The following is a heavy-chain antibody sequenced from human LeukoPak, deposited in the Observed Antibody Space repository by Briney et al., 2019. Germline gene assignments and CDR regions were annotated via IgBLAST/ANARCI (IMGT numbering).Heavy chain of an antibody. Sequence: SETLSLTCTVSGGSISSYYWTWIRQPAGKGLEWIGRLYSSWSTNYNPSLKSRVTMSVDTSKNQFSLKLSSVTAADTAVYYCARIHYYDTSGYAFDIWGQGTVVTVSS. CDR1: GGSISSYY. V-gene: IGHV4-4*07. CDR2: LYSSWST. CDR3: ARIHYYDTSGYAFDI. D-gene: IGHD3-22*01. J-gene: IGHJ3*02.